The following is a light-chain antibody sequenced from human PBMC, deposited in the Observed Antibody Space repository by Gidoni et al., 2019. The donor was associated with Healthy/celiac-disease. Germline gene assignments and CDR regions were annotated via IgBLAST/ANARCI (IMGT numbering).Light chain of an antibody. CDR1: QSISSY. V-gene: IGKV1-39*01. CDR3: PQSYSTPLI. J-gene: IGKJ4*01. Sequence: DHQMTQSPSSLSASVGDRVTITCRESQSISSYLDWYQQQPGKAPKLLIYAASSLQSGVPSRFSGSGSGTDFTLTILSLQPEDFATSLCPQSYSTPLIFGGGTKVEI. CDR2: AAS.